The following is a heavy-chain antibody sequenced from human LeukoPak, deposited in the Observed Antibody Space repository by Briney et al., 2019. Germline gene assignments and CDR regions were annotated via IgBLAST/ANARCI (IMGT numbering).Heavy chain of an antibody. CDR1: GGSISSYY. J-gene: IGHJ5*02. CDR2: IYYSGST. D-gene: IGHD6-19*01. CDR3: ARRRSSGWSLNWFDP. Sequence: SETLSLTCTVSGGSISSYYWSWIRQPPGKGLEWIGYIYYSGSTNYNPSLKSRVTISVDTSKNQFSLKLSSVTAADTAVYYCARRRSSGWSLNWFDPWGQGTLVTVSS. V-gene: IGHV4-59*12.